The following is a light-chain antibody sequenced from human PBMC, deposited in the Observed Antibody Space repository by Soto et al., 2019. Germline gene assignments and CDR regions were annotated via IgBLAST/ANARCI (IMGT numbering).Light chain of an antibody. CDR2: DVS. J-gene: IGLJ1*01. CDR1: SSDVGGYNY. CDR3: CSYAGSYSYV. V-gene: IGLV2-11*01. Sequence: QSALTQPRSVSGSPGQSVTISCTGTSSDVGGYNYVSWYQQHPGKAPKLMIYDVSKRPSGVPDRFSGSKSGNTASLTISGLKAEDEADYYCCSYAGSYSYVFGTGTKLTV.